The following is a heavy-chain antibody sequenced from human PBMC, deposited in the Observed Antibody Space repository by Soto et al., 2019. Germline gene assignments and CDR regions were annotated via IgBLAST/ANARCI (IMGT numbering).Heavy chain of an antibody. CDR3: AKDRNTAMVTGDFDY. CDR2: VSWTNISF. J-gene: IGHJ4*02. Sequence: AGGSLRLSCAASGFTFGGYAMHWVRQVPGRGLEWVSGVSWTNISFGYADSVKGRFTISRDNARNSLYLQMNSLRREDTAFYYCAKDRNTAMVTGDFDYWGQGILVTVSS. V-gene: IGHV3-9*01. CDR1: GFTFGGYA. D-gene: IGHD5-18*01.